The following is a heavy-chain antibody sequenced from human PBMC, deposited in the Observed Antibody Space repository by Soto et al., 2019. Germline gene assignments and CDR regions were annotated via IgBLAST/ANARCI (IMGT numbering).Heavy chain of an antibody. V-gene: IGHV3-11*05. J-gene: IGHJ4*02. D-gene: IGHD3-3*01. CDR1: GFTFSDYY. CDR3: ATGPRRLSD. CDR2: ISGSSSDT. Sequence: QVQLVESGGGLVKPGGSLRLSCAASGFTFSDYYMSWIRQAPGKGLESLSYISGSSSDTNYADSVRGRFTISRDNAKNSLYLQMNSLRADDTAVYCCATGPRRLSDWGQGTLVIVSS.